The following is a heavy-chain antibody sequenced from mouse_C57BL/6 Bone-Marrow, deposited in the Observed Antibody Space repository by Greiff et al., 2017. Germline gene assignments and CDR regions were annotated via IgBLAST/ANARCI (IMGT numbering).Heavy chain of an antibody. V-gene: IGHV1-20*01. CDR3: ARRYEGSRREYFDY. CDR1: GYSFTGYF. J-gene: IGHJ2*01. D-gene: IGHD1-1*01. Sequence: VQLQQSGPELVKPGDSVKISCKASGYSFTGYFMNWVMQSHGKSLEWIGRINPYNGDTFYNQKFKGKATLTVDKSSSTAHMELRSLITGDSAVYYCARRYEGSRREYFDYWGQGTTLTVSS. CDR2: INPYNGDT.